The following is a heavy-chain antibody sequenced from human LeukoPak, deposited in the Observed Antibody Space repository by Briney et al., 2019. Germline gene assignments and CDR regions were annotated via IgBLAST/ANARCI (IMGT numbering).Heavy chain of an antibody. CDR2: IYYSGST. V-gene: IGHV4-59*01. CDR3: ARVDTAMVTPSYYYYMDV. D-gene: IGHD5-18*01. J-gene: IGHJ6*03. Sequence: SETLSLTCTVSGGSISSYYWSWIRQPPGKGLEWIGYIYYSGSTNYNPSLKSRVTISVDTSKNQFSLKLSSVTAADTAVYYCARVDTAMVTPSYYYYMDVWGKGTTVTISS. CDR1: GGSISSYY.